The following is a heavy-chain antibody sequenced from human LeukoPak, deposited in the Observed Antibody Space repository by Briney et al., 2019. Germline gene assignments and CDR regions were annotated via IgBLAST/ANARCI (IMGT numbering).Heavy chain of an antibody. CDR2: ISYDGSNK. CDR3: ARSGAAGTFDY. CDR1: EFTFSSYG. D-gene: IGHD6-13*01. V-gene: IGHV3-30*03. Sequence: GGSLRLSCAASEFTFSSYGMHWVRQAPGKGLEWVAFISYDGSNKYYADSVRGRFTISRDNSKNTLYLQMNSLRTEDTAVYYCARSGAAGTFDYWGQGTLVTVSS. J-gene: IGHJ4*02.